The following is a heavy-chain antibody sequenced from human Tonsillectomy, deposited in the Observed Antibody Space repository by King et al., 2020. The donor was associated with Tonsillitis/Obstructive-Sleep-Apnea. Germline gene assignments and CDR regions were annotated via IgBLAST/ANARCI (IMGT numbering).Heavy chain of an antibody. Sequence: QLVQSGAEVKKPGASVTVSCRASGNSFTRFGFSWVRQAPGQGLEWMGWVTAHNGKSKYAEKFQDRVTMTTDTSTTTAHMELRSLRSDDTAVYYCASQKITIFGGESLGDAFDIWGQGTMVIVSS. J-gene: IGHJ3*02. CDR3: ASQKITIFGGESLGDAFDI. CDR1: GNSFTRFG. V-gene: IGHV1-18*01. D-gene: IGHD3-3*01. CDR2: VTAHNGKS.